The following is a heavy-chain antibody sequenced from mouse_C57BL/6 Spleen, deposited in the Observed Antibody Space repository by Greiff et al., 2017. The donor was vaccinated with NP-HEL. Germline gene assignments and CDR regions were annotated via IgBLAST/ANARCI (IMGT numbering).Heavy chain of an antibody. D-gene: IGHD1-1*01. V-gene: IGHV1-66*01. CDR1: GYSFTSYY. CDR2: IYPGSGNT. J-gene: IGHJ4*01. Sequence: VKLMESGPELVKPGASVKISCKASGYSFTSYYIHWVKQRPGQGLEWIGWIYPGSGNTKYNEKFKGKATLTADTSSSTAYMQLSSLTSEDSAVYYCARRYGDAMDYWGQGTSVTVSS. CDR3: ARRYGDAMDY.